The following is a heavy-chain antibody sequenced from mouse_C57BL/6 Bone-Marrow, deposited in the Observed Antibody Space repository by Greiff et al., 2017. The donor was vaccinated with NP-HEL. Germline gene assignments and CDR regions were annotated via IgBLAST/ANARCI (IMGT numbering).Heavy chain of an antibody. CDR2: IYPGNSDT. J-gene: IGHJ4*01. Sequence: VQLQQSGTVLVRPGASVKMSCKTSGYTFTSYWMHWVKQRPGQGLEWIGAIYPGNSDTSYNQTFKGKAKLTAVTSASTAYMELSSLTTEDSAVYYCTEGLQRYAMDYWGQGTSVTVSS. CDR1: GYTFTSYW. V-gene: IGHV1-5*01. CDR3: TEGLQRYAMDY. D-gene: IGHD1-1*01.